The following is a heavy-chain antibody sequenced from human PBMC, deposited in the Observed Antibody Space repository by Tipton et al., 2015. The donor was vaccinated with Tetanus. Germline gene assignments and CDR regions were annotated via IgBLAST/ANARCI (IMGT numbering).Heavy chain of an antibody. CDR2: IHHTGST. Sequence: TLFLTCTVSGDSISSGGPYWSWIRQFPGKGLEWMGYIHHTGSTYYNPSLKTRITLSVDTSKNQFSLKLTSVTAGDTAVYFCVKFEYRTSFASWGQGALVTVSS. CDR3: VKFEYRTSFAS. J-gene: IGHJ4*02. V-gene: IGHV4-31*03. D-gene: IGHD6-6*01. CDR1: GDSISSGGPY.